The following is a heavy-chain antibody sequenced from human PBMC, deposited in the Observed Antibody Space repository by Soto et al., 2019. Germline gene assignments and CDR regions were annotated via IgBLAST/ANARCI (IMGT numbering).Heavy chain of an antibody. CDR3: ARDVLRENPLDY. J-gene: IGHJ4*02. CDR1: GYIFTSYG. Sequence: ASVKVSCKASGYIFTSYGISWVRQAPGQGLEWMGWISTYNGNTNYAQNLQGRLTMTADTSTTTAYMELRSLRSDDTAVYYCARDVLRENPLDYWGQGTLVTVSS. V-gene: IGHV1-18*01. CDR2: ISTYNGNT.